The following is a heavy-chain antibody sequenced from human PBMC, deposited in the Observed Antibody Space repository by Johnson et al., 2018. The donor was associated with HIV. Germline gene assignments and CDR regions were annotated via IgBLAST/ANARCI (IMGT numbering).Heavy chain of an antibody. D-gene: IGHD3-16*02. CDR2: IRYDGSNK. J-gene: IGHJ3*02. CDR3: ARGPIADDAFDI. Sequence: QVQLVESGGGVVQPGGSLRLSCAASGFTFSSYGMHWVRQAPGKGLEWVAFIRYDGSNKSYTDSVKGRFTISRDNSKNTLYLQMNSLRAEDTAVYFCARGPIADDAFDIWGQGTMVTVSS. CDR1: GFTFSSYG. V-gene: IGHV3-30*02.